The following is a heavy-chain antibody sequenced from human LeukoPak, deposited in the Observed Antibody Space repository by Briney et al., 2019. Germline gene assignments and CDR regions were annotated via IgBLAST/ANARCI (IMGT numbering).Heavy chain of an antibody. CDR3: AREEAVDNFDY. CDR2: TYYRSQWYK. J-gene: IGHJ4*02. CDR1: GDSVSSSSVA. Sequence: SQTLSLTCDISGDSVSSSSVAWNWIRQSPSRGLEWLGRTYYRSQWYKDYAVSVKSRITINPDTSKNQFSLQLNSVTPEDTAVYYCAREEAVDNFDYWGQGTLVTVSS. V-gene: IGHV6-1*01.